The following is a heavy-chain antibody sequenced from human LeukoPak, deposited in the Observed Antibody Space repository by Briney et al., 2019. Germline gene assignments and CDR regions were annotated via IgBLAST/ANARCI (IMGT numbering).Heavy chain of an antibody. V-gene: IGHV4-39*01. Sequence: SETLSLTCTVSGGSISSSSYYWGWIRQPPGKGLEWIGSIHYSGSTYYNPSLKSRVTISVDTSKNQFSLTLSSVTAADTAVYYCARHYITMVRGVMYYFDYWGQGTLVTVSS. CDR3: ARHYITMVRGVMYYFDY. CDR2: IHYSGST. J-gene: IGHJ4*02. D-gene: IGHD3-10*01. CDR1: GGSISSSSYY.